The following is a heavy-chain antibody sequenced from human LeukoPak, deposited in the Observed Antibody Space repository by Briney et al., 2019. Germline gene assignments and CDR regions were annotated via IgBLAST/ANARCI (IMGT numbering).Heavy chain of an antibody. V-gene: IGHV4-34*01. CDR2: INHSGST. CDR3: AREVRRFGRKFDP. J-gene: IGHJ5*01. CDR1: GFTFSSYA. D-gene: IGHD3-10*01. Sequence: GSLRLSCAASGFTFSSYAMSWVRQAPGKGLEWIGEINHSGSTNYNPSLKSRVTISVDTSKNQFSLKLSSVTAADTAVYYCAREVRRFGRKFDPWGQGTLVTVSS.